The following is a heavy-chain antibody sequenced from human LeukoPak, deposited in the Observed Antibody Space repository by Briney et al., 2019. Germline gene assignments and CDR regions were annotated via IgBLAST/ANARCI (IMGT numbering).Heavy chain of an antibody. CDR2: IHTNTGVT. J-gene: IGHJ4*02. Sequence: GASVNVSFKASGYIFTVYVMHWVRQAPGQGREWMGWIHTNTGVTRESQKFHGRVTLTRDTSISTAYLELSSLTSDDTAVYYCARDLEGDLGTITDYWGQGSLVSVS. V-gene: IGHV1-2*02. D-gene: IGHD3-10*01. CDR1: GYIFTVYV. CDR3: ARDLEGDLGTITDY.